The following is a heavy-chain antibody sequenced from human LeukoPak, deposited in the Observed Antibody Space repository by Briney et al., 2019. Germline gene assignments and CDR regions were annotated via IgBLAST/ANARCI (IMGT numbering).Heavy chain of an antibody. CDR1: GFTFSSHG. CDR2: IRGDGVTT. Sequence: GGSLRLSCAASGFTFSSHGMNWVRQAPGKGLEWVSGIRGDGVTTYYADSVKGRFTISRDNSKNSLYLQMNSLRAEDTAVYYCARARGSSSWSFAEYFQHWGQGTLVTVSS. CDR3: ARARGSSSWSFAEYFQH. J-gene: IGHJ1*01. D-gene: IGHD6-13*01. V-gene: IGHV3-23*01.